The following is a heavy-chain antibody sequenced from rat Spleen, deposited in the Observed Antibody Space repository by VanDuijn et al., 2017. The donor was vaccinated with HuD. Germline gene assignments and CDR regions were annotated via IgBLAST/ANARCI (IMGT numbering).Heavy chain of an antibody. CDR3: ARGWERFAY. Sequence: QVQLKESGPGLVQPSQTLSLTCTGSGFSLTSYHVHWVRQPPGKGLEWLGVMWTDGDTSYNPALKSRLSISRDTSKSQVFLKMNILQTEDTAMYFCARGWERFAYWGQGTLVTVSS. CDR1: GFSLTSYH. V-gene: IGHV2-32*01. CDR2: MWTDGDT. D-gene: IGHD5-1*01. J-gene: IGHJ3*01.